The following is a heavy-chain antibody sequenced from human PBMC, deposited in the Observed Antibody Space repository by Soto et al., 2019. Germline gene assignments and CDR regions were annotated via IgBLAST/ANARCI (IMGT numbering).Heavy chain of an antibody. J-gene: IGHJ6*03. CDR2: IYSGGST. CDR3: ARVLRDSPFSYYYMAV. Sequence: PGGSLRLSCAASGFTVSSNYMSWVRQAPGKGLEWVSVIYSGGSTYYADSVKGRFTISRDNSKNTLYLQMNSLRAEDTAVYYCARVLRDSPFSYYYMAVWGKGTQVTVSS. D-gene: IGHD3-10*01. V-gene: IGHV3-53*01. CDR1: GFTVSSNY.